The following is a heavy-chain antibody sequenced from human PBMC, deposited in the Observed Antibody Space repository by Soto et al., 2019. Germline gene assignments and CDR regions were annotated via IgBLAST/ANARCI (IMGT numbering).Heavy chain of an antibody. D-gene: IGHD5-18*01. V-gene: IGHV1-3*01. CDR3: ARVLSLSPTQLWSAY. CDR1: GYTFTSYA. Sequence: QVQLVQSGAEVKKPGASVKVSCKASGYTFTSYAMHWVRQAPGQRLEWMGWINAGNGNTKYSQKFQGRVTITRDTSASTAYMELSNLRSEDTAVYYCARVLSLSPTQLWSAYWGLGTLVTVSS. CDR2: INAGNGNT. J-gene: IGHJ4*02.